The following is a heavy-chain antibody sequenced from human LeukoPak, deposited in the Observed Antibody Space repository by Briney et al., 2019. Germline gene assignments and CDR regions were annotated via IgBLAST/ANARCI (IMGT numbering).Heavy chain of an antibody. J-gene: IGHJ5*02. CDR2: IYYSGST. D-gene: IGHD3-10*01. V-gene: IGHV4-59*01. Sequence: SETLSLTCTVSGGSISSYHWSWIRQPPGKGLEWIGYIYYSGSTNYNPSLKSRVTISVDTSKNQFSLKLSSVTAADTAVYYCARGGSSHNWFDPWGQGTLVTVSS. CDR3: ARGGSSHNWFDP. CDR1: GGSISSYH.